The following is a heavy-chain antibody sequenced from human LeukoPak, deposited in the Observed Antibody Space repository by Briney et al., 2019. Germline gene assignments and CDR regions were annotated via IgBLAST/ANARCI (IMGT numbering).Heavy chain of an antibody. CDR3: ARVGSSGWSDY. J-gene: IGHJ4*02. V-gene: IGHV1-69*05. D-gene: IGHD6-19*01. CDR1: GGTFSSYA. Sequence: GSSVKVSYKASGGTFSSYAISWVRQAPGQGLEWMGGIIPIFGTANYAQKLQGRVTITTDESTSTAYMELSSLRSEDTAVYYCARVGSSGWSDYWGQGTLVTVSS. CDR2: IIPIFGTA.